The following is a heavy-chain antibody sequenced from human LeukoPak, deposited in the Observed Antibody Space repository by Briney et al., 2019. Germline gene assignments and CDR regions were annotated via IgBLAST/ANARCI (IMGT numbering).Heavy chain of an antibody. D-gene: IGHD1-26*01. CDR3: ARDQTVGATGEIDY. V-gene: IGHV1-2*02. J-gene: IGHJ4*02. CDR1: GYTFTGYY. Sequence: GASVKVSCKASGYTFTGYYMHWVRQAPGQGLEWMGWINPNSGGTNYAQKFQGRVTMTRDTSISTAYMELSRLRSDDTAVYHCARDQTVGATGEIDYWGQGTLVTVSS. CDR2: INPNSGGT.